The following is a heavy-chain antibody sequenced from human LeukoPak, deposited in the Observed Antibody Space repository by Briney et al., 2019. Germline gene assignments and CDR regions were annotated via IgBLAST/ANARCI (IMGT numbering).Heavy chain of an antibody. Sequence: PGGSLRLSCAASGFKFDDYGMSWVRQAPGKGLEWVCDINWNGAWTGYADSVKGRFTISRDNAKNSLYLQMNSLRAEDTALYYCARVPRDGYNYFDYWGQGTLVTVSS. J-gene: IGHJ4*02. CDR3: ARVPRDGYNYFDY. D-gene: IGHD5-24*01. CDR2: INWNGAWT. V-gene: IGHV3-20*04. CDR1: GFKFDDYG.